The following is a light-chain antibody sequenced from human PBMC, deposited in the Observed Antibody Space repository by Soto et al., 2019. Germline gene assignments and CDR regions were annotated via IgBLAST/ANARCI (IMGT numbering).Light chain of an antibody. CDR2: GAS. CDR3: QQDYNLPKT. J-gene: IGKJ1*01. V-gene: IGKV3D-7*01. CDR1: QSVGSSY. Sequence: PGERVTLSCRASQSVGSSYLTWYQQKPGQAPRLLIYGASTRATSIPARFSGSGSGTDFTLTISSLQPEDFAVYYCQQDYNLPKTFGQGTKVEIK.